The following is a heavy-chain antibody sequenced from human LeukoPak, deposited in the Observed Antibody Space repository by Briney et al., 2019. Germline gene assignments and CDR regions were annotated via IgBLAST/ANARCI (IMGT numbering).Heavy chain of an antibody. CDR2: NSAYNGNT. Sequence: APVKVSFKASGSPFTSYGISWVRPAPGQGLGGMGWNSAYNGNTNYAQKLQGRVTITTDTSTSTAYMELRSLRSDDTAVYYCARVRGYSGYDLSGGDYWGQGTLVTVAS. J-gene: IGHJ4*02. V-gene: IGHV1-18*01. CDR1: GSPFTSYG. D-gene: IGHD5-12*01. CDR3: ARVRGYSGYDLSGGDY.